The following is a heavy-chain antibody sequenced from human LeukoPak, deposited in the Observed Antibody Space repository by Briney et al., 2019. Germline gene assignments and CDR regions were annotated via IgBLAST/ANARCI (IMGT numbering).Heavy chain of an antibody. CDR2: IIPILGIA. Sequence: GASVKVSCKASGGTFSSYTISWVRQAPGQGLEWMGRIIPILGIANYAQKVQGRVTITADKSTSTAYMELSSLRSEDTAVYYCARDYDSSGSPYFDYWGQGTLVTVSS. CDR1: GGTFSSYT. V-gene: IGHV1-69*04. D-gene: IGHD3-22*01. CDR3: ARDYDSSGSPYFDY. J-gene: IGHJ4*02.